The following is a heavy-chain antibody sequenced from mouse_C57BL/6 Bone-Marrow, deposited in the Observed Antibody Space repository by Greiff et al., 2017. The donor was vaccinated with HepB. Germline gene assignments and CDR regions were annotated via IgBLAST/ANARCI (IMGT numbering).Heavy chain of an antibody. CDR2: IYPGNSDT. Sequence: EVQLVESGTVLARPGASVKMSCKTSGYTFTSYWMHWVKPRPGQGLAWIGAIYPGNSDTSYNQKFTGKAKLTAVTSASTACMALSSLTNEDSAVYYCTRGYGSLYWGQGTTLTVSS. J-gene: IGHJ2*01. D-gene: IGHD1-1*01. CDR1: GYTFTSYW. CDR3: TRGYGSLY. V-gene: IGHV1-5*01.